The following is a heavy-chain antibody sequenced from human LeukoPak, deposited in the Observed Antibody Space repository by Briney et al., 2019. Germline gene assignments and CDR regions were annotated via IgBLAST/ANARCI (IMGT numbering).Heavy chain of an antibody. Sequence: PGGSLRLSCAASGFSFNTHAMSWVRQAPGKGLEWVANIKQDGSEKYYVDSVKGRFTISRDNAKNSLYLQMNSLRAEDTAVYYCARGPSIAAEKGPYYYGMDVWGQGTTVTVSS. CDR3: ARGPSIAAEKGPYYYGMDV. CDR1: GFSFNTHA. V-gene: IGHV3-7*05. D-gene: IGHD6-6*01. J-gene: IGHJ6*02. CDR2: IKQDGSEK.